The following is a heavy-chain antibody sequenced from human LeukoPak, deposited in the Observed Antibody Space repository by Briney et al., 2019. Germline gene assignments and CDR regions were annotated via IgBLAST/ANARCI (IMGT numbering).Heavy chain of an antibody. J-gene: IGHJ6*02. CDR1: GGTFSSYA. V-gene: IGHV1-69*13. CDR3: ARAATRNGSGSYYTPSGMDV. Sequence: ASVKVSCKASGGTFSSYAISWVRQAPGQGLEWMGGIIPILGTANYAQKFQGRVTITADESTSTAYMELSSLRSEDTAVYYCARAATRNGSGSYYTPSGMDVWGQGTTVTVSS. CDR2: IIPILGTA. D-gene: IGHD3-10*01.